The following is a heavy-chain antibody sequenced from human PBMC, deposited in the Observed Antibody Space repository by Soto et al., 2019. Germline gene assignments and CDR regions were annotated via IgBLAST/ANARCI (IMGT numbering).Heavy chain of an antibody. CDR3: ARAPPGYCSGGSCKYNWFDP. Sequence: APVKFSCKASGYTFTSYGISWVRQDPGQGLEWMGWISAYNGNTNYAQKLQGRVTMTTDTSTSTAYMELRSLRSDDTAVYYCARAPPGYCSGGSCKYNWFDPWGQGTLVTVSS. CDR2: ISAYNGNT. V-gene: IGHV1-18*01. D-gene: IGHD2-15*01. CDR1: GYTFTSYG. J-gene: IGHJ5*02.